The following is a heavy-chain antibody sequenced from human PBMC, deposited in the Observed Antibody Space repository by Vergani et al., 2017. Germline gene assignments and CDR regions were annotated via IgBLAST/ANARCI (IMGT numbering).Heavy chain of an antibody. CDR3: ARMYSSSWYGIETGVFLDYFDY. Sequence: QVQLVESGGGVVQPGRSLRLSCAASGFTFSSYAMHWVRQAPGKGLEWVAVISYDGSNKYYADSVKGRFTISRDNSKNTLYLQMNSLRAEDTAVYYCARMYSSSWYGIETGVFLDYFDYWGQGTLVTVSS. D-gene: IGHD6-13*01. CDR1: GFTFSSYA. V-gene: IGHV3-30-3*01. J-gene: IGHJ4*02. CDR2: ISYDGSNK.